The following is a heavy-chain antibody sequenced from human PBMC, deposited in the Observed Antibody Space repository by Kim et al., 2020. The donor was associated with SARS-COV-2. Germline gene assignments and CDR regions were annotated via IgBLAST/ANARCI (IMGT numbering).Heavy chain of an antibody. CDR1: GGSISSYY. CDR3: AREVVRGVTIEREFDY. Sequence: SETLSLTCTVSGGSISSYYWSWIRQPPGKGLEWIGYIYYSGSTNYNPSLKSRVTISVDTSKNQFSLKLSSVTAADTAVYYCAREVVRGVTIEREFDYWGQGTLVTVSS. D-gene: IGHD3-10*01. V-gene: IGHV4-59*01. CDR2: IYYSGST. J-gene: IGHJ4*02.